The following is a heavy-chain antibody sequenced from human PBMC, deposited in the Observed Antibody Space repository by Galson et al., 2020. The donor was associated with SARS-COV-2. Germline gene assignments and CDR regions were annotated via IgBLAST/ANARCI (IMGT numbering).Heavy chain of an antibody. Sequence: QLGESLKISCAASGFTFSSYWMSWVRQAPGKGLEWVASIKEDGSEKYYVDSVKGRFTISRDNAKNSLSLQMNSLRAEDTAVYYCARGWSYPGYWGQGTLVTVSS. CDR1: GFTFSSYW. J-gene: IGHJ4*02. CDR3: ARGWSYPGY. CDR2: IKEDGSEK. D-gene: IGHD3-10*01. V-gene: IGHV3-7*01.